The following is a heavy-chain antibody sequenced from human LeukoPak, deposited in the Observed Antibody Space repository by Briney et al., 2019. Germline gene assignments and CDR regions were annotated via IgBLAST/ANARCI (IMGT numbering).Heavy chain of an antibody. V-gene: IGHV4-4*07. J-gene: IGHJ4*02. D-gene: IGHD6-19*01. CDR2: IYISGST. CDR3: ARYSSDWVFDY. Sequence: SETLSLTCTVSGGSISSYYWNWIRQPAGKGLEWIGRIYISGSTNYNPSLRSRVTMSVDTSKNQFSLKLSSVTAADTAIYYCARYSSDWVFDYWGQGTLVTVSP. CDR1: GGSISSYY.